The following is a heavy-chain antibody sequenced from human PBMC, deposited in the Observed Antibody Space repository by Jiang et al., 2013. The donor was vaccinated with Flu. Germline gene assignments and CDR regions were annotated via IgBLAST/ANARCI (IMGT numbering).Heavy chain of an antibody. D-gene: IGHD1-26*01. CDR2: SITVGAP. Sequence: PGLVKPSRPCPSPALSLVASSVITTGAGSGSPTGRDWSGLDISITVGAPSTNPPSKSRVTISVDTSKNQFSLKLSSVTAADTAVYYCARDSGSHAGGFDCWGQGTLVTVSS. V-gene: IGHV4-59*01. CDR3: ARDSGSHAGGFDC. J-gene: IGHJ4*02. CDR1: VASSVITT.